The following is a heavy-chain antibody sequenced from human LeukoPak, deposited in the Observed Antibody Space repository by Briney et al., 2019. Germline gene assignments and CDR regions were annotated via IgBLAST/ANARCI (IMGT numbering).Heavy chain of an antibody. CDR1: GYTFTSYG. J-gene: IGHJ4*02. CDR3: ARVYDYGDYVGY. V-gene: IGHV1-18*01. Sequence: ASVKVSCKASGYTFTSYGISWVRQAPGQGLEWMGWISAYNGNTNYAQKFQGRVTMTRDTSISTAYMEMSRLRSDDTAVYYCARVYDYGDYVGYWGQGTLVTVSS. CDR2: ISAYNGNT. D-gene: IGHD4-17*01.